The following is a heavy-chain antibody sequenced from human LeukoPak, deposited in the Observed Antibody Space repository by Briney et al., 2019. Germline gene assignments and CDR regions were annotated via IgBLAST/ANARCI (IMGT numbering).Heavy chain of an antibody. J-gene: IGHJ5*02. V-gene: IGHV1-8*01. D-gene: IGHD3-10*01. CDR2: MNPNSGNT. Sequence: ASVKVSCKASGYTFTSYDINWVRQATGQGLEWMGWMNPNSGNTGYAQKFQGRVTMTRNTSISTAYMELSSLRSEDTAVYYCARGGFTMVRGVIAGWFDPWGQGTLVTVSS. CDR3: ARGGFTMVRGVIAGWFDP. CDR1: GYTFTSYD.